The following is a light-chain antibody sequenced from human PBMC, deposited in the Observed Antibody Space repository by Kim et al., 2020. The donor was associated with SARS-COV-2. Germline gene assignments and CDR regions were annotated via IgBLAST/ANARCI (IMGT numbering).Light chain of an antibody. J-gene: IGLJ2*01. CDR1: SSNIGSTN. CDR3: AAWDDSLSGVV. V-gene: IGLV1-47*01. Sequence: QSVLTQPPSASGTPGQRVTISCSGSSSNIGSTNVYWYQQVPGTAPKLLIYRNYQRPSGVPDRFSGSKSGTSASLATSGLRSEDEADYYCAAWDDSLSGVVFGGGTQLTVL. CDR2: RNY.